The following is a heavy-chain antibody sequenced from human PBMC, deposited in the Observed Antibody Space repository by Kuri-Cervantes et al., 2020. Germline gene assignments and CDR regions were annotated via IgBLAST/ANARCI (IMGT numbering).Heavy chain of an antibody. CDR1: GGSISGYY. J-gene: IGHJ4*02. CDR2: IYYSGST. V-gene: IGHV4-59*12. D-gene: IGHD3-3*01. CDR3: ARVFGTIFEPFFDY. Sequence: GSLRLSCSVSGGSISGYYWNWIRQPPGKGLEWIGYIYYSGSTNYNPSLKSRVTISVDTSKNQFSLRLSSVTAADTAVYYCARVFGTIFEPFFDYWGQGTLVTVSS.